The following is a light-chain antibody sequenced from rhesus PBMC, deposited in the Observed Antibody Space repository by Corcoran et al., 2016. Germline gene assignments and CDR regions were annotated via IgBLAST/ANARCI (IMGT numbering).Light chain of an antibody. J-gene: IGKJ1*01. CDR3: YQHSSGYT. Sequence: QVILTQSPATLSLSPGERATLSCRASQSVSSYLAWYQQKPGQAPRLLIYGASSRATGIPDRFSGSGSGTECTLPISSLEPEDVGVYHCYQHSSGYTFGQGTKVEIK. CDR1: QSVSSY. V-gene: IGKV3-10*01. CDR2: GAS.